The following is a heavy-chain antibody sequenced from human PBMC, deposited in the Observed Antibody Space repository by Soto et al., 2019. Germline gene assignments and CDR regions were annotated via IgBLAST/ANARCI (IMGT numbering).Heavy chain of an antibody. CDR1: GDSIISSDFY. V-gene: IGHV4-39*01. Sequence: SETLSLTCTVSGDSIISSDFYWVWVRQPPGKGLEWIGSIFYLGSSYYNPSLKSRVTMSVDTSKNQFSLRLRSVTTADTALYFCARHSLALRKNNWSDPWGQGIMVTVSS. CDR2: IFYLGSS. CDR3: ARHSLALRKNNWSDP. J-gene: IGHJ5*02. D-gene: IGHD3-3*02.